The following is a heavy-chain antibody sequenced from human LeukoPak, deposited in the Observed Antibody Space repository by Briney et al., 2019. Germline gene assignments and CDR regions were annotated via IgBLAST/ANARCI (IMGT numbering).Heavy chain of an antibody. Sequence: GGSLRLSCAASGFTFSSYAMHWVRQAPGKGLEWVAVISYDGSNKYYADSVKGRFTISRDNSKNTLYLQMNSLRAEDTAVYYCAKDQFPISMVRGVIIGDWGQGTLVTVSS. CDR2: ISYDGSNK. CDR3: AKDQFPISMVRGVIIGD. J-gene: IGHJ4*02. D-gene: IGHD3-10*01. CDR1: GFTFSSYA. V-gene: IGHV3-30-3*01.